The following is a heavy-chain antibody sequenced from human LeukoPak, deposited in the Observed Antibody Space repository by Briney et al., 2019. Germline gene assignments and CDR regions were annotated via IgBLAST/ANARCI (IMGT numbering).Heavy chain of an antibody. CDR3: ARVDRHFWSGYYGSDY. V-gene: IGHV1-18*01. CDR1: GYTFTSYG. J-gene: IGHJ4*02. D-gene: IGHD3-3*01. CDR2: ISAYNGNT. Sequence: ASVKVSCKASGYTFTSYGISWVRQAPGQGLEWMGWISAYNGNTNYAQKLQGRVTMTTDTSTSTAYMELRSLRSDDTAVYYCARVDRHFWSGYYGSDYWGQGTLVTVSS.